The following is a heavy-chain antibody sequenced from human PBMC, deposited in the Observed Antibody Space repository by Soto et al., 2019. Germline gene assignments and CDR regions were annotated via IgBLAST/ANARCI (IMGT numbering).Heavy chain of an antibody. V-gene: IGHV4-39*01. Sequence: KPSETLSLTCTVSGGSISSSSYYWGWIRQPPGKGLEWIGSIYYSGSTYYNPSLKSRVIISVDTSKNQFSLKLSSVTAADTAVYYCARTAYYDFWSGYSPSGGFDYWGQGTLVTVSS. CDR1: GGSISSSSYY. CDR3: ARTAYYDFWSGYSPSGGFDY. D-gene: IGHD3-3*01. J-gene: IGHJ4*02. CDR2: IYYSGST.